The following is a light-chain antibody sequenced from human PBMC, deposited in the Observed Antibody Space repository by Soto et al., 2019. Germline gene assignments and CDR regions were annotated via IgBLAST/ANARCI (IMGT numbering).Light chain of an antibody. CDR3: QQYSTYST. J-gene: IGKJ5*01. CDR1: QSISSW. Sequence: DIKMTQSPSTLSASVGDRVTITCRASQSISSWLAWYQQKPGKAPKLLIYDASSLESGVPSRFSGSGSGPEFTLTISSLQPDDFATYYCQQYSTYSTFGQGTLLEIK. CDR2: DAS. V-gene: IGKV1-5*01.